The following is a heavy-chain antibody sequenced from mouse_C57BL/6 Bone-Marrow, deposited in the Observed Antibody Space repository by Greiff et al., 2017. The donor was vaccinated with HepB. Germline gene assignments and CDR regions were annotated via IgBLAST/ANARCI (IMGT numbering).Heavy chain of an antibody. CDR1: GFTFNTYA. D-gene: IGHD1-1*01. J-gene: IGHJ4*01. Sequence: EVQLVESGGGLVQPKGSLKLSCAASGFTFNTYAMHWVRQAPGKGLEGVARIRSKSSNYATYYADSVKDRFTISRDDSQSMLYLQMNNLKTEDTAMYYCVRAYGSSYDYAMDYWGQGTSVTVSS. CDR2: IRSKSSNYAT. CDR3: VRAYGSSYDYAMDY. V-gene: IGHV10-3*01.